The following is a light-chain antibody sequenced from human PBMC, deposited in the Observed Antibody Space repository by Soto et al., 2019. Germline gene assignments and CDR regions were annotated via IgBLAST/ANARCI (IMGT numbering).Light chain of an antibody. CDR1: QSISNR. CDR2: DAS. Sequence: DIQMTQSPSTLSASVGDRVTVTCRASQSISNRLAWYQQKPGKGPKLLIYDASNLESGVPSRFSGSGSGTEFTLTISSLQPDDFATYYCQQYNVYSYTFGQGTKVEIK. V-gene: IGKV1-5*01. CDR3: QQYNVYSYT. J-gene: IGKJ2*01.